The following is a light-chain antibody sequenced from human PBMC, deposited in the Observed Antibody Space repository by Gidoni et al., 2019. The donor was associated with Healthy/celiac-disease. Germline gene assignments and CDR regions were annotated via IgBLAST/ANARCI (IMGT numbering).Light chain of an antibody. CDR3: QQINSYPLT. CDR1: QGISSY. Sequence: DIQLTQSPSFLSASVGDRVTITCRASQGISSYLAWYQQKPGKAPKLLFYAASTLQGGVPSRFSGSGSGAEFTLTISSLQPEDFATYCCQQINSYPLTFGGGTKVEIK. J-gene: IGKJ4*01. CDR2: AAS. V-gene: IGKV1-9*01.